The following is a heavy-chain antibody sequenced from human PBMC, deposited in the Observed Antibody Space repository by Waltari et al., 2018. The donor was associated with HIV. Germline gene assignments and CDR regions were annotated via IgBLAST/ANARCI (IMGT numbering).Heavy chain of an antibody. CDR3: ASARRIAARSGYDWFDP. V-gene: IGHV1-8*01. J-gene: IGHJ5*02. CDR1: GYTFSSYD. CDR2: MKPNRGTT. D-gene: IGHD6-6*01. Sequence: QEQLVQSGAEVKKPGASVKVSCKASGYTFSSYDINWVRQATGPGLEWMGWMKPNRGTTGYGQRVQGRVPMTRNTSISPAYMELSSLRSEDTAVYYCASARRIAARSGYDWFDPWGQGTLVTVSS.